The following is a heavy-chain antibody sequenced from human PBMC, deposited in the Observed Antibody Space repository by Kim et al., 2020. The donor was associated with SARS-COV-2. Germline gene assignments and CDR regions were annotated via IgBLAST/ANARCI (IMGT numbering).Heavy chain of an antibody. J-gene: IGHJ4*02. Sequence: SVKVSCKASGGTFSSYAISWVRQAPGQGLEWMGRIIPSFGRANYAQKFQGRVTITTDKSTSTAYMELSSLRSEDTAVDYCARDTMVRGEGYSCGQGTLV. V-gene: IGHV1-69*04. D-gene: IGHD3-10*01. CDR3: ARDTMVRGEGYS. CDR2: IIPSFGRA. CDR1: GGTFSSYA.